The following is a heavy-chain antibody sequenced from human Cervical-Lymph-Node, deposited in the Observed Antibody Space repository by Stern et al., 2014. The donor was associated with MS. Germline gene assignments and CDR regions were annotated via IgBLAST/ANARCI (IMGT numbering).Heavy chain of an antibody. CDR3: VKTASSSGYFSRFEY. Sequence: QLVQSGGGVVQPGRSLRLSCAASGFTFSTYGMHWVRQAPGKGLEWVAVTSSDGSNRDYVDSVKGRFTISRDNSKNTLYLQMNSLSVEDTAVYYCVKTASSSGYFSRFEYWGQGALVTVSS. J-gene: IGHJ4*02. CDR2: TSSDGSNR. V-gene: IGHV3-30*18. D-gene: IGHD3-22*01. CDR1: GFTFSTYG.